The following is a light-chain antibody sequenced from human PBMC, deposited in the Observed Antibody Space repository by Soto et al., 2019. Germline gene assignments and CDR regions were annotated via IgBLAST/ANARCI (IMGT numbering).Light chain of an antibody. J-gene: IGKJ4*01. CDR1: QSVSRF. CDR3: QHRSSWPLT. CDR2: DAS. Sequence: EIVLTQSPATLSLSPGERATLSCRASQSVSRFLAWYQQRPGQAPRLLIYDASNRATGIPARFSGSGSVTDFTLTISSLEPEDFAVYYCQHRSSWPLTFGGGTKVEIK. V-gene: IGKV3-11*01.